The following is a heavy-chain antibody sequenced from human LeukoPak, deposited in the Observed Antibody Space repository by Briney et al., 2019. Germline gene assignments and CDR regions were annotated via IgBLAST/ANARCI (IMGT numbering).Heavy chain of an antibody. CDR1: GFTFSSYG. J-gene: IGHJ4*02. CDR3: VRDWAPASMQAAPFDC. Sequence: GGSLRLSCAASGFTFSSYGMSWVRQAPGKGPEWVANIKEDGSLKNYVDSVEGRFTVSRDNAKNTLYLQMNSLRLEDTAVYYCVRDWAPASMQAAPFDCWGQGTLVTVSS. D-gene: IGHD2/OR15-2a*01. V-gene: IGHV3-7*01. CDR2: IKEDGSLK.